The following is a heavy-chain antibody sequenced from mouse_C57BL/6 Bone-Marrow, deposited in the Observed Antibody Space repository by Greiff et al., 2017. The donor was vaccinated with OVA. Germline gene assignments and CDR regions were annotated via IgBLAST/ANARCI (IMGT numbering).Heavy chain of an antibody. CDR3: AREGNWAFDY. V-gene: IGHV1-19*01. Sequence: EVQLQQSGPVLVKPGASVKMSCKASGYTFTDYYMNWVKQSHGKSLEWIGVINPYNGGTSYNQKFTGKATLPVDKSSSTAYMELNSLTSEDSAVYYCAREGNWAFDYWGPGTTLTVSS. D-gene: IGHD4-1*01. CDR2: INPYNGGT. J-gene: IGHJ2*01. CDR1: GYTFTDYY.